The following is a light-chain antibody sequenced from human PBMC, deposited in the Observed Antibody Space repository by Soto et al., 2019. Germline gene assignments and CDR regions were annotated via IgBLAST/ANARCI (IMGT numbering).Light chain of an antibody. J-gene: IGKJ1*01. CDR3: QQYNNWPPWT. CDR2: GAS. CDR1: QSVSSN. V-gene: IGKV3-15*01. Sequence: IVMTQSPATLSVSPGERHTLSCSSSQSVSSNLAWYQQKPGQAPRLLIYGASTRATGIPARFSGSGSGTEFTLTISSLQSEDFAVYYCQQYNNWPPWTFGQGTKVDIK.